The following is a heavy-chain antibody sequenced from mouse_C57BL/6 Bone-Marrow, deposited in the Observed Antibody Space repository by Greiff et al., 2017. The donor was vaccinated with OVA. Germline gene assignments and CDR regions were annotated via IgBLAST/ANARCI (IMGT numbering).Heavy chain of an antibody. CDR1: GYTFTDYE. D-gene: IGHD1-1*02. J-gene: IGHJ2*01. Sequence: QVQLKQSGAELVRPGASVTLSCKASGYTFTDYEMHWVKQTPVHGLEWIGAIDPETGGTAYNQKFKGKAILTADKSSSTAYMELRSLTSEDSAVYYCTRSYGYVDYWGQGTTLTVSS. V-gene: IGHV1-15*01. CDR3: TRSYGYVDY. CDR2: IDPETGGT.